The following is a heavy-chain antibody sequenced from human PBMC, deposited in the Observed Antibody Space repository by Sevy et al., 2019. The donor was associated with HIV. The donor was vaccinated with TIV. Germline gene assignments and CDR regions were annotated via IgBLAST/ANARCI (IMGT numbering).Heavy chain of an antibody. D-gene: IGHD1-26*01. CDR3: AGENAWGRGYS. CDR2: IYYNGHI. CDR1: GASITSLY. Sequence: SETLSLTCTGSGASITSLYWNWIRQPPGKGLEWIANIYYNGHINYNPSLKSRVTLSLDTSKNQFSLRLSSVTAADTAMYYCAGENAWGRGYSWGQGTLVTVSS. J-gene: IGHJ4*02. V-gene: IGHV4-59*08.